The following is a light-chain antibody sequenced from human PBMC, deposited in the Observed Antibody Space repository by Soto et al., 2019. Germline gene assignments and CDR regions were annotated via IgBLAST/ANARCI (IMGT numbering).Light chain of an antibody. CDR1: SSDVGGYNY. CDR2: DVS. CDR3: SSYTSSSTPLVV. V-gene: IGLV2-14*01. J-gene: IGLJ2*01. Sequence: QSALTQPASVSGSPGQSITISCTGTSSDVGGYNYVSWYQQHPGKAPKLIIYDVSNRPSGVSNRFSGSKSGNPASLTISGLQAGGEADYYCSSYTSSSTPLVVFGGGTKLTVL.